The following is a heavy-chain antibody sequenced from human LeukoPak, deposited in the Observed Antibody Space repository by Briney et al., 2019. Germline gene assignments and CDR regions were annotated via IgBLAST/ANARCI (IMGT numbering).Heavy chain of an antibody. CDR3: ARLGDCTSTSCSSPSYYYYYGMDV. J-gene: IGHJ6*02. Sequence: GESLKISCKGSGYGLTSYWIGWVRPMPGKGLEWMGIIYPGDSNTRYSPSFQGQVTISADKSISTAHLQWSSLKASDSAIYYCARLGDCTSTSCSSPSYYYYYGMDVWGQGTTVIVSS. V-gene: IGHV5-51*01. CDR1: GYGLTSYW. CDR2: IYPGDSNT. D-gene: IGHD2-2*01.